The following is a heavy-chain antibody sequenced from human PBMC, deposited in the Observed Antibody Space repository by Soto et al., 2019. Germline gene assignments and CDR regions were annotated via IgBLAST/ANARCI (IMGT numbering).Heavy chain of an antibody. D-gene: IGHD3-10*01. CDR3: ARFYYGIDY. CDR2: INYSGIT. V-gene: IGHV4-59*08. J-gene: IGHJ4*02. Sequence: SETLSLTCTVSGGSISSYYWSWIRQPPGKRLEWIGYINYSGITNHNPSLKSRVTMSVDTSKNQFSLKLSSVTAADTAVYYCARFYYGIDYWGQGALVTVSS. CDR1: GGSISSYY.